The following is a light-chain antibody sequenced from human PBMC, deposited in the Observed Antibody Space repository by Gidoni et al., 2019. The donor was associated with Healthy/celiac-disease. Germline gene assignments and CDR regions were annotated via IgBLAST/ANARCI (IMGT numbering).Light chain of an antibody. V-gene: IGKV3-11*01. J-gene: IGKJ2*01. Sequence: EIVLTQSPATLSLSPGERATLSCRASQSVSSYLAWYQQKPGHAPRLLIYDASNRATGIPARFSGSGSGTDFTLTISILEPEDFAVYYCQQRSNWPPYTFGQGTKLEIK. CDR1: QSVSSY. CDR3: QQRSNWPPYT. CDR2: DAS.